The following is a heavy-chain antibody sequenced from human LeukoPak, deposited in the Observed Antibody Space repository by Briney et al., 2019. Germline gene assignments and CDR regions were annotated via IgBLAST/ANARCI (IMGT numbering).Heavy chain of an antibody. CDR3: ARGSYTISSGYYRPFDY. V-gene: IGHV4-39*07. CDR2: IYYTGHT. Sequence: PSETLSLTCTVSGGSIRSSSYYWGWIRQPPGQGLEWIGTIYYTGHTSYNPSLKSRITISIDTSKNEFSLKMSSVTAADTAVYFCARGSYTISSGYYRPFDYWGHGTLVTVSS. CDR1: GGSIRSSSYY. D-gene: IGHD3-22*01. J-gene: IGHJ4*01.